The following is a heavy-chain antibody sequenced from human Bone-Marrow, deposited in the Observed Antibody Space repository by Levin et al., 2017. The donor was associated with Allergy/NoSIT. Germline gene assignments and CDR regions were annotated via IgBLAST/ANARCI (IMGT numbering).Heavy chain of an antibody. D-gene: IGHD6-19*01. CDR1: GGSFSGYY. CDR2: INHSGST. J-gene: IGHJ4*02. Sequence: SETLSLTCAVYGGSFSGYYWSWIRQPPGKGLEWIGEINHSGSTNYNPSLKSRVTISVDTSKNQFSLKLSSVTAADTAVYYCYQHSGWNPKWYYFDYWGQGTLVTVSS. CDR3: YQHSGWNPKWYYFDY. V-gene: IGHV4-34*01.